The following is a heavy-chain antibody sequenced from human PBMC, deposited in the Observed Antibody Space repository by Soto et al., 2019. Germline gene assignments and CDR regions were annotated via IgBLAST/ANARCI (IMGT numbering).Heavy chain of an antibody. CDR2: ISGSGGST. CDR1: GFTFSSYV. J-gene: IGHJ4*02. Sequence: PGGSLRLSCAASGFTFSSYVMSWVRQAPGKGLEWVSAISGSGGSTYYADSVKGRSTISRDNSKNTLYLEMNSLRAEDTAVYYCARDDDYDENGLDSWGQGTLVTVSS. V-gene: IGHV3-23*01. D-gene: IGHD4-17*01. CDR3: ARDDDYDENGLDS.